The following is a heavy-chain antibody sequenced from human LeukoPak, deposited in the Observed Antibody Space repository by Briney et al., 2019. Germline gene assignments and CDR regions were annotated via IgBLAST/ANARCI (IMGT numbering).Heavy chain of an antibody. V-gene: IGHV3-23*01. CDR1: GFTFSSYA. CDR3: ARRSGIAVAGAFDY. Sequence: GGSLRLSCAASGFTFSSYAMSWVRQAPGKGLEWVSAISGSGGSTYYADSVKGRFTISRDNSKNTLYLQMNSLKAEDTAVYYCARRSGIAVAGAFDYWGQGTLVTVSS. J-gene: IGHJ4*02. CDR2: ISGSGGST. D-gene: IGHD6-19*01.